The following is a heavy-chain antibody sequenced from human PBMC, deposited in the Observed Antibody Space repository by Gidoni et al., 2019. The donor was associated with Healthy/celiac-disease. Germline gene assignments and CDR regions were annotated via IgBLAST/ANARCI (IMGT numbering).Heavy chain of an antibody. J-gene: IGHJ4*02. V-gene: IGHV3-49*03. Sequence: EVRLVESGGGLVQPGRSLRLSCPASGFPFGAYSMSWFRQAPGKGLEGVVVIRRKAEGGTTEYAASVKGIFTITKNDSKSISYLQMSSRTTEDTAVYYWTRGYPHATGASDYWGQGTLVTVSS. D-gene: IGHD4-17*01. CDR3: TRGYPHATGASDY. CDR1: GFPFGAYS. CDR2: IRRKAEGGTT.